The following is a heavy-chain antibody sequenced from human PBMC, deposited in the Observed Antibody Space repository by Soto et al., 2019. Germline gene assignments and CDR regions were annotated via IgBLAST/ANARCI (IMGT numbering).Heavy chain of an antibody. V-gene: IGHV4-34*01. CDR3: ARGLFSENYYSGGWYYFDS. CDR2: INDSGST. D-gene: IGHD1-26*01. CDR1: GGSFSGYS. Sequence: QVQLQQWGAGLLKPSETLSLTCAVYGGSFSGYSWPWIRQSPRKGLEWIGQINDSGSTNYNPSLKSRVAISLVTSKNQFSLELTSVTAADTAVYYCARGLFSENYYSGGWYYFDSWGQGTLVTVSS. J-gene: IGHJ4*02.